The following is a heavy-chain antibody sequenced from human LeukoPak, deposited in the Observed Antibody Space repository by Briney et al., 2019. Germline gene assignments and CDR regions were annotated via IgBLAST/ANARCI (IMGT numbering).Heavy chain of an antibody. CDR3: ARTGGTIDY. V-gene: IGHV4-30-4*01. CDR2: IYYSGST. J-gene: IGHJ4*02. Sequence: SETLSLTCTVSGGTISSGDYYWSWIRQPPGKGLEWIGYIYYSGSTYYNPSLKSRVTISVDTSKNQFSLKLNSVTAADTAVYYCARTGGTIDYWGQGTLVTVSS. D-gene: IGHD2-8*02. CDR1: GGTISSGDYY.